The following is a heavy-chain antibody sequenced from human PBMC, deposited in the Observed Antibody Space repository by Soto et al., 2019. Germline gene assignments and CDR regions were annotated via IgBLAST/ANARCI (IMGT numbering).Heavy chain of an antibody. CDR3: AHSFGIDLTLGWFDP. J-gene: IGHJ5*02. D-gene: IGHD1-26*01. CDR2: IYWDDDK. CDR1: GFSLSTSGVG. V-gene: IGHV2-5*02. Sequence: QITLKESGPPLVKPTQTLTLTCTFSGFSLSTSGVGVGWIRQPPGKALEWLALIYWDDDKRYSPSLKSRLTITKDTSKNQVVLTMTNMDPVDTATYYCAHSFGIDLTLGWFDPWGQGTLVTVSS.